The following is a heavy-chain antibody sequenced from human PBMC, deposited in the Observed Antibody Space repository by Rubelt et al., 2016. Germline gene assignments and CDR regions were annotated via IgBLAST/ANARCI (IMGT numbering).Heavy chain of an antibody. CDR1: GYPFASYG. V-gene: IGHV1-18*01. CDR2: ISAYNGNT. CDR3: ARCRRAGGAVAGTWDY. D-gene: IGHD6-19*01. J-gene: IGHJ4*02. Sequence: QVQLVQSGAEVKKPGASVKVSCKASGYPFASYGISWVRQAPGQGLECMGWISAYNGNTNYAQKLQGRVTMTRDRSTSTAYMELMSLRSEDTAVYYCARCRRAGGAVAGTWDYWGQGTLVTVSS.